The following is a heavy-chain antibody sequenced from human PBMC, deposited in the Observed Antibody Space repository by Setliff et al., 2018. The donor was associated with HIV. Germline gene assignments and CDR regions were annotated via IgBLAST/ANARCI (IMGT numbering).Heavy chain of an antibody. Sequence: SETLSLTCTVSGGSISSGSYYWSWIRQPAGKGLEWIGQIHTTGSTNYNPSLRSRVTISVDTSKNLFSLKLSSVTAADTAVYYCARGYGAAGGGYWGQGTLVTVSS. D-gene: IGHD6-25*01. CDR2: IHTTGST. V-gene: IGHV4-61*09. CDR3: ARGYGAAGGGY. CDR1: GGSISSGSYY. J-gene: IGHJ4*02.